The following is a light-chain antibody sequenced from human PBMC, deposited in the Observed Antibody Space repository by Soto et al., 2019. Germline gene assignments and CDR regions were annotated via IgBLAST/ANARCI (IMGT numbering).Light chain of an antibody. V-gene: IGLV2-18*01. CDR2: EVT. Sequence: QSVLTQPASVSESPGQSITISCTGTSSDVGASDFVSWYQQPPGTAPKLMIYEVTNRPSGVPDRFSGSKSGNTASLTISGLQAEDESDYYCSLYTSSSTLVFGVGTKVTVL. J-gene: IGLJ2*01. CDR1: SSDVGASDF. CDR3: SLYTSSSTLV.